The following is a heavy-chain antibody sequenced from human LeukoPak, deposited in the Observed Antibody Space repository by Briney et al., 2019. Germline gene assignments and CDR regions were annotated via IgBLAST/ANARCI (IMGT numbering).Heavy chain of an antibody. V-gene: IGHV3-30*02. CDR1: RFTFSNYG. J-gene: IGHJ3*01. CDR3: AKSRAPTAAPDAFDV. Sequence: GGSLRLSCAASRFTFSNYGMHWVRQAPGKGLEWVAFIRNGGSNEYYADSVKGRFTISRDNSRNSLYLQMNSLRPQDTAVYYCAKSRAPTAAPDAFDVWGQGTMVTVSS. D-gene: IGHD1-14*01. CDR2: IRNGGSNE.